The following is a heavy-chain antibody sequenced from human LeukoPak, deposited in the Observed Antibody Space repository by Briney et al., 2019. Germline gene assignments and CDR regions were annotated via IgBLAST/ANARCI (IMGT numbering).Heavy chain of an antibody. J-gene: IGHJ4*02. V-gene: IGHV1-18*01. CDR2: ISAYNGNT. CDR3: ATMVRGVNYYFDY. D-gene: IGHD3-10*01. CDR1: GCTFSSYA. Sequence: ASVKVSCKASGCTFSSYAIIWVRQAPGQGLEWMGWISAYNGNTNYAQKLQRRVTMTTDTSTSTAYMELRSLRSDDTAVYYCATMVRGVNYYFDYWGQGTLVTVSS.